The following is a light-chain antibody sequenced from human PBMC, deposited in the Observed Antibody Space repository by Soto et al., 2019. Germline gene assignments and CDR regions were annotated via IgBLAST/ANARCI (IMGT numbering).Light chain of an antibody. Sequence: DIQMTQSTSSLSASVGDGVTITCRASQSISSYLNWYQQKPGKAPKLLIYAASSLQSGVPSRFSGSGSGTDFTLSISSLHPEDFATYYCQQTHSLPLSFGPGTKVDIK. CDR1: QSISSY. J-gene: IGKJ3*01. CDR2: AAS. V-gene: IGKV1-39*01. CDR3: QQTHSLPLS.